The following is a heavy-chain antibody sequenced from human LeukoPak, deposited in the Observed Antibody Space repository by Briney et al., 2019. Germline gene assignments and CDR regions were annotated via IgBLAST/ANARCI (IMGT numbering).Heavy chain of an antibody. CDR2: ISGSGGST. V-gene: IGHV3-23*01. CDR1: GFTFSSYA. Sequence: GGSLRLSCAASGFTFSSYAMSWVRQAPGKGLEWVSAISGSGGSTYHADSVKGRFTISRDNSKNTLYLQMNSLRAEDTAVYYCAKVVAPHYYYYMDVWGKGTTVTVSS. J-gene: IGHJ6*03. CDR3: AKVVAPHYYYYMDV. D-gene: IGHD2-15*01.